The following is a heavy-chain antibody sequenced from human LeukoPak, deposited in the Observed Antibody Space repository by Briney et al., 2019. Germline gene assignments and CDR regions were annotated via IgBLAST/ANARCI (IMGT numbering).Heavy chain of an antibody. J-gene: IGHJ3*02. Sequence: GESLKISCKGSGYSFTSYWIGWVRQMPGKGLEWMGIIYPGDSDTRYSPSFQGQITISADKSISTAYLQWSSLKASDTAMYYCARMSCCRGQRGRRPNPAAFDIWGQGTMVTVSS. CDR2: IYPGDSDT. CDR1: GYSFTSYW. V-gene: IGHV5-51*01. CDR3: ARMSCCRGQRGRRPNPAAFDI. D-gene: IGHD2-15*01.